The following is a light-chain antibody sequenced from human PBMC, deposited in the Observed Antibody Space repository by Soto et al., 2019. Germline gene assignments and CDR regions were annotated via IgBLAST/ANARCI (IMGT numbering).Light chain of an antibody. CDR2: GAS. CDR3: QQYASSPLT. Sequence: EVVLTQSPATLSLSPGERATLSCGASQSVGRDYLAWYQQKPGLAPRLLIHGASIRATGIPDRFSGSGSGTDFTLIINRLEPEDFAVYLCQQYASSPLTFGGGTEVEIK. J-gene: IGKJ4*01. CDR1: QSVGRDY. V-gene: IGKV3D-20*01.